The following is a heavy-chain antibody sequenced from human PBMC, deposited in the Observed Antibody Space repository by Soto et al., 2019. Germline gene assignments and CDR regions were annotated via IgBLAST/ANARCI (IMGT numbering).Heavy chain of an antibody. CDR3: ARGPISLKNWFDP. D-gene: IGHD3-9*01. J-gene: IGHJ5*02. V-gene: IGHV4-34*01. Sequence: SETLSLTCAVYGGSFSGYYWSWIRQPPGKGLEWIGEINHSGSTNYNPSLKSRVTISVDTSKNQFSLKLSSVTAADTAVYYCARGPISLKNWFDPWGQGTLVTVSS. CDR1: GGSFSGYY. CDR2: INHSGST.